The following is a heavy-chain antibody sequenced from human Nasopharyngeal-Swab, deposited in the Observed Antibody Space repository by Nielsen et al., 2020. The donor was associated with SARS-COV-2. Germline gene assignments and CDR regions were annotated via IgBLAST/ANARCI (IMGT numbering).Heavy chain of an antibody. D-gene: IGHD3-3*01. Sequence: GGSLRLSCAASGFTFDDYAMYWVRQAPGKGLGWVSGISWNSGSIGYADSVKGRFTISRDNAKNSLYLQMNSLRAEDTAVYYCARDGLDYDFWSAYFMDVWGQGTTVTVSS. J-gene: IGHJ6*02. CDR2: ISWNSGSI. CDR1: GFTFDDYA. CDR3: ARDGLDYDFWSAYFMDV. V-gene: IGHV3-9*01.